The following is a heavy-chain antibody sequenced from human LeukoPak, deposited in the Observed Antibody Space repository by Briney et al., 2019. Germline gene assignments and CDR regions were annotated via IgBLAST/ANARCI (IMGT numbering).Heavy chain of an antibody. CDR2: IYTSGST. D-gene: IGHD1-1*01. CDR1: GGSISSGSYY. CDR3: ATTTYVDAFDI. V-gene: IGHV4-61*02. J-gene: IGHJ3*02. Sequence: SETLSLTCTVSGGSISSGSYYWSWIRQPAGKGLEWIGRIYTSGSTNYNPSLKSRVTISVDTSKNQFSLKLSTVTAADTAVYYCATTTYVDAFDIWGQGTMVTVSS.